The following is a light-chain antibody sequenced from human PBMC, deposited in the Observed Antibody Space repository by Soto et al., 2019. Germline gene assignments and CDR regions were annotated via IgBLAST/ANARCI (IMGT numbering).Light chain of an antibody. V-gene: IGKV3-15*01. CDR3: QQYNNGPPFT. J-gene: IGKJ3*01. Sequence: EIVMTQSPATLSVSPGERATLSCRASQSVSSNLAWYQQKPGQAPRLLIYGASTRATGIPARFSGSGSETEFTLTISNLQSEDFAVYYCQQYNNGPPFTFGPGTKGDIK. CDR2: GAS. CDR1: QSVSSN.